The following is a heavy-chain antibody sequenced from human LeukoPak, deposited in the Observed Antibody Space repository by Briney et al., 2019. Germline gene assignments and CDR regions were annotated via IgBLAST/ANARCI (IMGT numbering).Heavy chain of an antibody. D-gene: IGHD3-22*01. V-gene: IGHV3-23*01. J-gene: IGHJ6*03. CDR1: GFTFSSYA. CDR2: ISGSGGST. Sequence: GGSLRLSCAASGFTFSSYAMSWVRQAPGKGLEWVSAISGSGGSTYYADSVKGRFTISRDNSKNTLYLQMNSLRAEDTAVYYCARARDYYDSSGYYDYYYYYMDVWGKGTTVTVSS. CDR3: ARARDYYDSSGYYDYYYYYMDV.